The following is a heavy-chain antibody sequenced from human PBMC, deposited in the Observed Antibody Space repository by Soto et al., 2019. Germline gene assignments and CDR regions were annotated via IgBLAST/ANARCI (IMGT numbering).Heavy chain of an antibody. D-gene: IGHD2-8*01. J-gene: IGHJ6*02. CDR2: IYYSGST. CDR3: ARDGIVLMGDGMDV. CDR1: GGSISSYY. Sequence: SETLSLTCTVSGGSISSYYWSWIRQPPGKGLEWIGYIYYSGSTNYNPSLKSRVTISVDTSKNQFSLKLSSVTAADTAVYYCARDGIVLMGDGMDVWGQGTTVAASS. V-gene: IGHV4-59*01.